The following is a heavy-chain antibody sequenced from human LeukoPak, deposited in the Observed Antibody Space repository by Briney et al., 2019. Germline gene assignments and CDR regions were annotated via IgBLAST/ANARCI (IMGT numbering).Heavy chain of an antibody. Sequence: RPSETLSLTCTVSGGSISGYYWSWIRQPPGKGLEWIGNIYFSGTTNYNPSLKSRVTISVDTSKNQFSLKLSSVTAADTAVYYCARGSLTIFGVVTPNYYGMDVWGQGTTVTVSS. J-gene: IGHJ6*02. V-gene: IGHV4-59*12. CDR2: IYFSGTT. D-gene: IGHD3-3*01. CDR1: GGSISGYY. CDR3: ARGSLTIFGVVTPNYYGMDV.